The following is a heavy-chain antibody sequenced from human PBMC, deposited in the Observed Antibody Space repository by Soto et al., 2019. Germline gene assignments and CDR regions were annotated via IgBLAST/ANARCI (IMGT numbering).Heavy chain of an antibody. D-gene: IGHD3-22*01. J-gene: IGHJ5*02. CDR3: AQISYDSSGYMA. V-gene: IGHV3-23*01. CDR2: ITGSGDST. CDR1: GFTFTSCA. Sequence: GGSLRLSCAVSGFTFTSCAVSWVRQAPGKGLEWVSAITGSGDSTYYADSVKGRFTVSRDNSKDTAYLQMNSLRAEDTAVYYCAQISYDSSGYMAWGQGTLVTVS.